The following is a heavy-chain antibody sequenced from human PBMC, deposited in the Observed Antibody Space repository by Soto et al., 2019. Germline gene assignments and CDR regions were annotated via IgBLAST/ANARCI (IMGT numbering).Heavy chain of an antibody. CDR3: ARGSLTGGYFDWFTY. CDR2: INHSGST. CDR1: GGSFSGYY. D-gene: IGHD3-9*01. V-gene: IGHV4-34*01. Sequence: SETLSLTCAVYGGSFSGYYWSWIRQPPGKGLEWIGEINHSGSTNYNPSLKSRVTISVDTSKNQFSLKLSSVTAADTAVYYCARGSLTGGYFDWFTYWGQGTLVTVSS. J-gene: IGHJ4*02.